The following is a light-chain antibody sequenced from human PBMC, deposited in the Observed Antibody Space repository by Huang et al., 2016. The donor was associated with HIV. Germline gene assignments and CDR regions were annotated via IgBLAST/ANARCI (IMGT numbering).Light chain of an antibody. V-gene: IGKV3-11*01. CDR2: DAS. Sequence: EIVLTQTPAILSLSPGETATLSCRARQSISSYLAWYQHNTGQAPRLLIYDASIRATGIPARFSGSGSGTDFTLTIFSLEPEDFAVYYCQQRSNWPPGATFGQGTRLEIK. CDR3: QQRSNWPPGAT. J-gene: IGKJ2*01. CDR1: QSISSY.